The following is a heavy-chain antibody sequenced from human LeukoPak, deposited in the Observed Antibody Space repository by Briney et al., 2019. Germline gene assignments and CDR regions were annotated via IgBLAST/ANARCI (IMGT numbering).Heavy chain of an antibody. CDR3: ARADRTSWFDY. V-gene: IGHV3-11*05. D-gene: IGHD2-2*01. CDR2: ISNSGSST. Sequence: AESLRLSCAASRFTFSDYYMVWIRQAPGKGLEWISYISNSGSSTKYADSVKGRFTISRDNAKNSLSLQMNSVRPEDTAVYYCARADRTSWFDYWGQGTLVTVSS. CDR1: RFTFSDYY. J-gene: IGHJ4*02.